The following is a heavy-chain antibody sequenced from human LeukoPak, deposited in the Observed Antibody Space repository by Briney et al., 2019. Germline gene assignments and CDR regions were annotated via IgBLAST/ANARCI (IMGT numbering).Heavy chain of an antibody. D-gene: IGHD3-10*01. CDR1: DYSISSGYY. J-gene: IGHJ4*02. CDR3: VRGTLMWFGAKMEYYFDS. V-gene: IGHV4-38-2*02. CDR2: IYHSGST. Sequence: PSETLSLTCTVSDYSISSGYYWGWIRQPPGKGLEWIGSIYHSGSTYYNPSLKSRVTISVDTSKNQFSLRLNSVTAADTAVYYCVRGTLMWFGAKMEYYFDSWGQGTPLAVSS.